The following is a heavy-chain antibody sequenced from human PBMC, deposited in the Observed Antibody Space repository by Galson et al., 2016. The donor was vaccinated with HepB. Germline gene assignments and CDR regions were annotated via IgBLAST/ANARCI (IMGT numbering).Heavy chain of an antibody. CDR2: IVPIVGLE. CDR3: ARPRAASDSSGFYFDP. D-gene: IGHD3-22*01. J-gene: IGHJ4*02. V-gene: IGHV1-69*02. Sequence: SVKVSCKASEGTLSSYPISWLRQAPGQGLEWMGRIVPIVGLENYAQKFQGRVTITADKSTNTAYMELNSLTSEDTAVYYCARPRAASDSSGFYFDPWGQGTLVTVSP. CDR1: EGTLSSYP.